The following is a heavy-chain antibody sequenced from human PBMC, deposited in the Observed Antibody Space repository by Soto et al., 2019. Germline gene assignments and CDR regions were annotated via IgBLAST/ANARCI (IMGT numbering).Heavy chain of an antibody. J-gene: IGHJ4*02. CDR2: INANSGST. CDR1: GYIFTNYY. D-gene: IGHD3-9*01. Sequence: ASVKVSCKASGYIFTNYYMHWVRQAPGQGLEWMARINANSGSTKYAQKLQGRVTMTTDTSTSTAYMELRSLRSDDTAVYYCARDLTGTPVYWGQGTLVTVSS. V-gene: IGHV1-46*01. CDR3: ARDLTGTPVY.